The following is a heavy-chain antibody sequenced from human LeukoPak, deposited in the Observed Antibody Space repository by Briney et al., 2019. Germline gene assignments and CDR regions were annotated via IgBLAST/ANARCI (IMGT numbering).Heavy chain of an antibody. CDR3: ARTVGYGDYSWFDP. V-gene: IGHV3-30*14. Sequence: GGSLRLSCTASGFTFSTYTMHWVRQAPGKGLEWLAVISYDGRKTDYADSVKGRFTISRDTSKNTLYLQMNSLRAEDTAVYYCARTVGYGDYSWFDPWGQGTLVTVSS. D-gene: IGHD4-17*01. CDR2: ISYDGRKT. CDR1: GFTFSTYT. J-gene: IGHJ5*02.